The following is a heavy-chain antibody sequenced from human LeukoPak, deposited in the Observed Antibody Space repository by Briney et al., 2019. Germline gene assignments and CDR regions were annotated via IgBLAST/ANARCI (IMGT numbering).Heavy chain of an antibody. D-gene: IGHD6-19*01. CDR1: GYTFTSYY. Sequence: ASVKVSCKASGYTFTSYYMHWVRQAPGQGLEWMGIINPSGGSTNYADSVRGRFTISRDNSKNTLYLEMNSLRAEDTALYYCAKDRGRAVAGSEFDYWGQGTLVTVSS. V-gene: IGHV1-46*04. CDR2: INPSGGST. CDR3: AKDRGRAVAGSEFDY. J-gene: IGHJ4*02.